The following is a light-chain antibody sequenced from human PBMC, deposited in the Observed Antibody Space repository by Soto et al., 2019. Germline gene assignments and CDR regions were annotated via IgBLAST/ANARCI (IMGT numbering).Light chain of an antibody. Sequence: DIQMTQSPSTLSASVGDRVTITCRASQSVSSGLAWYQQKQAKAHKLVIYDASSSESGVASRFSGSGSGTDFPLSISSLRPYDFATYCCQQHKRVPYTLGQGTKLQI. J-gene: IGKJ2*01. CDR1: QSVSSG. V-gene: IGKV1-5*01. CDR2: DAS. CDR3: QQHKRVPYT.